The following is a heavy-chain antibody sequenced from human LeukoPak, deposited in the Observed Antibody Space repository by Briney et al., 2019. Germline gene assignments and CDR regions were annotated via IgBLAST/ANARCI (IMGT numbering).Heavy chain of an antibody. D-gene: IGHD6-19*01. CDR2: ISNSGTTI. Sequence: GGSLRLSCAASGFTFSDYYMSWLRQAPGRGLEWVSYISNSGTTIYYADSVKGRFTISRDNAKNSLYLQMNSLRAEDTAVYYCARDQTGITVAATGWFDPWGQGTLVTVSS. CDR1: GFTFSDYY. J-gene: IGHJ5*01. V-gene: IGHV3-11*04. CDR3: ARDQTGITVAATGWFDP.